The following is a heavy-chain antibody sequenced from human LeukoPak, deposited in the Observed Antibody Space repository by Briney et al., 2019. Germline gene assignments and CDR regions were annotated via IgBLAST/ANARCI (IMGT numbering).Heavy chain of an antibody. J-gene: IGHJ5*02. V-gene: IGHV5-51*01. Sequence: PGESLKISCRGFGYAFYGYWIGWVRQMPGKGLEWMGIIYPGDSDTRYSPSFQGQVTISADKSISTAYLQWSSLKASDTAMYYCASCGSSGLANWFDPWGQGTLVTVSS. D-gene: IGHD3-22*01. CDR3: ASCGSSGLANWFDP. CDR1: GYAFYGYW. CDR2: IYPGDSDT.